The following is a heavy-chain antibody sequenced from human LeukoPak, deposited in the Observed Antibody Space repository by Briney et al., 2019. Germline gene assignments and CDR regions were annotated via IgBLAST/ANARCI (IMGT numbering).Heavy chain of an antibody. CDR1: GFAFDSFA. CDR3: ARGGGLDV. CDR2: INHNGNVN. Sequence: GGSLRLSCAASGFAFDSFAMSWVRQAPGQGLAWVASINHNGNVNYYVDSVKGRFTISRDNAKNSLYLQMSNLRAEDTAVYFCARGGGLDVWGQGATVTVSS. V-gene: IGHV3-7*03. J-gene: IGHJ6*02. D-gene: IGHD3-16*01.